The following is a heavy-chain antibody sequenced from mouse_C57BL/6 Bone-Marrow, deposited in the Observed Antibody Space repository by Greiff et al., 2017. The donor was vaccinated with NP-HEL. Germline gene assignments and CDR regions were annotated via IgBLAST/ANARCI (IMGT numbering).Heavy chain of an antibody. Sequence: QVQLKQPGAELVMPGASVKLSCKASGYTFTSYWMHWVKQRPGQGLEWIGEIDPSDSYTNYNQKFKGKSTLTVDKSSSTAYMQLSSLTSEDSAVYYCARRDYGSSYSYWGQGTTLTVSS. CDR2: IDPSDSYT. J-gene: IGHJ2*01. CDR1: GYTFTSYW. CDR3: ARRDYGSSYSY. V-gene: IGHV1-69*01. D-gene: IGHD1-1*01.